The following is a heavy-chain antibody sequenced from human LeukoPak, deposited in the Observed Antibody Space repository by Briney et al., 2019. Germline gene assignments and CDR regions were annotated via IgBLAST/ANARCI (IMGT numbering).Heavy chain of an antibody. V-gene: IGHV3-11*04. CDR2: ISRSDNIT. CDR1: GFSFSDYY. CDR3: ARFPEYQLLLLDS. D-gene: IGHD2-2*01. Sequence: GGSLRLSCAASGFSFSDYYMTWIRQAPWKGLEWVSYISRSDNITYYADSVKGRFTISRDNAKKSLYLQMNSLRAEDTAVYFCARFPEYQLLLLDSWGQGTLVTVSS. J-gene: IGHJ4*02.